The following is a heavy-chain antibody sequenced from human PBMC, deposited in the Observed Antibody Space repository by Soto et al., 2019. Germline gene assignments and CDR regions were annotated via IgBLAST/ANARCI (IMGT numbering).Heavy chain of an antibody. J-gene: IGHJ4*02. CDR3: ARGGLGTVVTPENY. V-gene: IGHV3-30-3*01. CDR2: ISYDGNNK. Sequence: QVQLVESVGGMVQPGRSLRLSCAASGFTFSTYTMHWVRQAPGKGLEWVALISYDGNNKYYADSVKGRFTISRDNSKNTLYLQMNSLRDEDTAVYYCARGGLGTVVTPENYWGQGTLVTVSS. D-gene: IGHD2-21*02. CDR1: GFTFSTYT.